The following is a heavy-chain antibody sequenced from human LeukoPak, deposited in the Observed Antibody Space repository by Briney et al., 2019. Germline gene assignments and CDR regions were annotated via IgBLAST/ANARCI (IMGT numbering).Heavy chain of an antibody. D-gene: IGHD1-26*01. J-gene: IGHJ4*02. CDR2: INHSGST. CDR1: GGSFSGYY. CDR3: ARQGGELQFDY. V-gene: IGHV4-34*01. Sequence: SETLSLTCAVYGGSFSGYYWSWTRQPPGKGLEWIGEINHSGSTNYNPSLKSRVTISVDTSKNQFSLKLSSVTAADTAVYYCARQGGELQFDYWGQGTLVTVSS.